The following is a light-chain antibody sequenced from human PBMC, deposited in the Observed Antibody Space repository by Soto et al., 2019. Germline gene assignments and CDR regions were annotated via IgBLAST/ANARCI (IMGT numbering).Light chain of an antibody. Sequence: VIWMTQSPSLLSASTGDRVTISCRMSQGISSYLAWYQQKPGKAPKLLIYDASNLETGVPSRFSGSGSGTDFTFTISSLQPEDIATYYCQQYDNLPTWTFGQGTKVDIK. J-gene: IGKJ1*01. CDR2: DAS. CDR1: QGISSY. CDR3: QQYDNLPTWT. V-gene: IGKV1D-8*03.